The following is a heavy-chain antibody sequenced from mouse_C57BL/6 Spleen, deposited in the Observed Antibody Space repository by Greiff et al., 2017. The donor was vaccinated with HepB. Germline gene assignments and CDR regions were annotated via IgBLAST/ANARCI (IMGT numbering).Heavy chain of an antibody. V-gene: IGHV1-84*01. CDR3: ARSGSSLLFAY. D-gene: IGHD1-1*01. J-gene: IGHJ3*01. CDR1: GYTFTDYY. CDR2: IYPGSGNT. Sequence: LQQSGPELVKPGASVKISCKASGYTFTDYYINWVKQRPGQGLAWIGWIYPGSGNTKYNGKFKGKATLTVDTSSSTAYMQLSSLTAEDSAVYFCARSGSSLLFAYWGQGTLVTVSA.